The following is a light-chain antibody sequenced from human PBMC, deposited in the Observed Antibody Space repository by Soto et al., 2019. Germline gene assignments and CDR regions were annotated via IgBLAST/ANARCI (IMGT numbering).Light chain of an antibody. V-gene: IGKV4-1*01. Sequence: DFVLTQSPDSLAVSLGERATINCRSSQTLLSSSDNQNYLAWSRQRPGQPPELLVYWASTRESGVPDRFSGSGSGTEFTLTISSLQAEDVAVYYCHQYFSTPLTFGGGTKLESK. CDR3: HQYFSTPLT. CDR2: WAS. J-gene: IGKJ4*01. CDR1: QTLLSSSDNQNY.